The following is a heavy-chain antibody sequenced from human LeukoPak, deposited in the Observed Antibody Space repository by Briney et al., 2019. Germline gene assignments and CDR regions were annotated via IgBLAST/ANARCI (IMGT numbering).Heavy chain of an antibody. J-gene: IGHJ4*02. Sequence: GGSLRLSCTASGFAFGSYAMAWVRQAPGEGLEGVAAIGSDYDRVHEDSVKGRFTISRDNSKSTLYLQMDNLRPEDTAVYFCAKPAGVATIYFDCWGQGALVTVSS. CDR2: IGSDYDR. D-gene: IGHD5-12*01. CDR3: AKPAGVATIYFDC. CDR1: GFAFGSYA. V-gene: IGHV3-23*01.